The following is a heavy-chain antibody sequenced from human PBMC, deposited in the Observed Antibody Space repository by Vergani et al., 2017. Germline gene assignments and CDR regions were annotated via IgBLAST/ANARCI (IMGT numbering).Heavy chain of an antibody. J-gene: IGHJ4*02. D-gene: IGHD2-15*01. CDR3: ARVTPIGYCSGGSCYVFDY. CDR2: IYYSGST. CDR1: GGSISSGDYY. V-gene: IGHV4-30-4*08. Sequence: QVKLQESGPGLVKPSHTLSLTCTVSGGSISSGDYYWSWIRQPPGKGLEWIGYIYYSGSTYYNPSLKSRVTISVDTSKKPFSLKLSSVTAADTAVYYCARVTPIGYCSGGSCYVFDYWAQGTLVTVSS.